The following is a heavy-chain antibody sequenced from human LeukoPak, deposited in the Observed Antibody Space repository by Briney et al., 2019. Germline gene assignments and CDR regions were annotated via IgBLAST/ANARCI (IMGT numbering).Heavy chain of an antibody. CDR1: GGSFSGYY. Sequence: SETLSLTCAVYGGSFSGYYWSWIRQPPGKGLEWIGEINHSGSTNQNPSLKSRVTISVDTSKNQFSLKLSSVTAADTAVYYCARGSLDPTWGQGTMVTVSS. CDR3: ARGSLDPT. CDR2: INHSGST. J-gene: IGHJ3*01. V-gene: IGHV4-34*01.